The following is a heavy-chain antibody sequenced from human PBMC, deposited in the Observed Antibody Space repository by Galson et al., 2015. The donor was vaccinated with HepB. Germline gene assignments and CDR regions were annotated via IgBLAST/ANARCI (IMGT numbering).Heavy chain of an antibody. CDR1: GYTFTDYY. Sequence: SVKVSCKASGYTFTDYYMHWVRQAPGQGLEWMGRINPNSGGTNYAQKFQGRVTMTRDTSISTAYMELSRLRSDDTAVYYCARGPRTLSSSWFDPWGQGTLVTVSS. CDR2: INPNSGGT. J-gene: IGHJ5*02. V-gene: IGHV1-2*06. CDR3: ARGPRTLSSSWFDP.